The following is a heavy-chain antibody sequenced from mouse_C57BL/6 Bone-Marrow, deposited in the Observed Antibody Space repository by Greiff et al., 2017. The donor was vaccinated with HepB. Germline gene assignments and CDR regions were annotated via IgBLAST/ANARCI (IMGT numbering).Heavy chain of an antibody. Sequence: VQLVESGAELVRPGASVKLSCKASGYTFTDYYINWVKQRPGQGLEWIARIYPGSGNTYYNEKFKGKATLTAEKSSSTAYMQLSSLTSEDSAVYFCARHDPFDYWGQGTTLTVSS. J-gene: IGHJ2*01. D-gene: IGHD2-12*01. CDR2: IYPGSGNT. V-gene: IGHV1-76*01. CDR1: GYTFTDYY. CDR3: ARHDPFDY.